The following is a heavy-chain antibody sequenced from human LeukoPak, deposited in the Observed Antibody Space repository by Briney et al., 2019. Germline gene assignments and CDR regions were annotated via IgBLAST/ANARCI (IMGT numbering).Heavy chain of an antibody. CDR2: MYYSGSI. V-gene: IGHV4-39*07. D-gene: IGHD2/OR15-2a*01. Sequence: SETLSLTCTVSGASISSSNYYWGWIRQPPSKGLEWIGSMYYSGSIFYNPSLKSRVSISVDKSKNQFSLNLNSVTAADTAVYFCARGTKGFGRIYLDYWGQGTLVTVSS. CDR1: GASISSSNYY. CDR3: ARGTKGFGRIYLDY. J-gene: IGHJ4*02.